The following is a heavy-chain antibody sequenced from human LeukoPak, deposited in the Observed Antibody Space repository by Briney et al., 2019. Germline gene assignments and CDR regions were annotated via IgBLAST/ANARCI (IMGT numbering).Heavy chain of an antibody. CDR2: MNPNSGNT. V-gene: IGHV1-8*01. Sequence: GASVKVSCKASGYTFTSYDINWVRQATGQGLEWMGWMNPNSGNTGYAQKFQGRVTMTRNTSISTAYMELSSLRSEDTAVYYCYQSDVIVATIYGDNWFDPWGQGTLVTVSS. CDR3: YQSDVIVATIYGDNWFDP. CDR1: GYTFTSYD. D-gene: IGHD5-12*01. J-gene: IGHJ5*02.